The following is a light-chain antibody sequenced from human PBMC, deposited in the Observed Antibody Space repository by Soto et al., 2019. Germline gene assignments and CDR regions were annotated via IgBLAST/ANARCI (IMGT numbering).Light chain of an antibody. V-gene: IGKV1-6*01. J-gene: IGKJ1*01. CDR2: AAS. CDR3: LQSYRYPRT. CDR1: QGIGND. Sequence: AIQMTQSPSSLSASVGDRVTITCRASQGIGNDLGWYQQKPGKAPNLLIYAASSLQSGVPSRFSGSGSGTDFTLTISSLQPEDFATYYFLQSYRYPRTFGQGTRVDFK.